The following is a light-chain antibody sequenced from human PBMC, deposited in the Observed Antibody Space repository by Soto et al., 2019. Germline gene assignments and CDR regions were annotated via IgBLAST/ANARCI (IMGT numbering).Light chain of an antibody. J-gene: IGKJ5*01. V-gene: IGKV3-20*01. CDR2: GAS. CDR1: HTAISKY. Sequence: ENVLTQSPGTLSFSPGERATFSCRASHTAISKYLAWYQQKPGQAPRLLIYGASNRATGIPDRFSGSGSGPDYTLAIGRLKHEECVMYHCNRHASSLPGTVGEGTRLEIK. CDR3: NRHASSLPGT.